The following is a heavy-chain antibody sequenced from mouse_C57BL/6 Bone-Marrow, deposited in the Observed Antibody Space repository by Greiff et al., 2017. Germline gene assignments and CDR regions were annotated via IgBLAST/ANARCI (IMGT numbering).Heavy chain of an antibody. Sequence: QVQLQQSGAELARPGASVKLSCKASGYTFTSYGISWVKQRTGQGLEWIGEIYPRSGNTYYNEKFKGKATLTADKSSSTAYMELRSLTSEDSAVYVCARGDSSGDAWFAYWGQGTLVTVSA. J-gene: IGHJ3*01. CDR3: ARGDSSGDAWFAY. V-gene: IGHV1-81*01. CDR1: GYTFTSYG. CDR2: IYPRSGNT. D-gene: IGHD3-2*02.